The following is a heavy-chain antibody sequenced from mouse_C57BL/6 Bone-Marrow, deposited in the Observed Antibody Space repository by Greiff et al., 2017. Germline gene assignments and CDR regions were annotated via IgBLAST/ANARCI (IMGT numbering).Heavy chain of an antibody. J-gene: IGHJ4*01. CDR1: GFTFNTYA. V-gene: IGHV10-3*01. Sequence: EVQRVESGGGLVQPKGSLKLSCAASGFTFNTYAMHWVRQAPGKGLEWVARIRSKSSNYATYYADSVKDRFTISRAASQSMLYLQMNNLKTEETAMYYCGSYGNPYAMEYWGQGTSVTVSS. CDR3: GSYGNPYAMEY. D-gene: IGHD2-1*01. CDR2: IRSKSSNYAT.